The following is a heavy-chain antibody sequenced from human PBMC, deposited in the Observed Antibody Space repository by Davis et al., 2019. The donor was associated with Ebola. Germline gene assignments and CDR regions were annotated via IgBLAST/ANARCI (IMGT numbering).Heavy chain of an antibody. J-gene: IGHJ6*02. CDR1: GYTFTSYD. CDR3: AKASAGSGDYVLYYYYGMDV. V-gene: IGHV1-8*01. Sequence: ASVKVSCKASGYTFTSYDINWVRQATGQGLEWMGWMNPNSGNTGYAQKFQGRVTMTRNTSISTAYMELSSLRSEDTAVYYCAKASAGSGDYVLYYYYGMDVWGQGTTVTVSS. CDR2: MNPNSGNT. D-gene: IGHD4-17*01.